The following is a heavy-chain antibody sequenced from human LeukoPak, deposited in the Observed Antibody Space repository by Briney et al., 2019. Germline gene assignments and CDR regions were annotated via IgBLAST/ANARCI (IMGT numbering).Heavy chain of an antibody. CDR3: ARRSYEGSSSAFDI. Sequence: GEALKISCKDSGYSFASYWFGWVRHMPGKGLEGILIIFPGGSDTRYTPSFEGRVTISADKSTSRVFLQRSSLTASDTAMYYCARRSYEGSSSAFDIWGQGTMVIVSA. V-gene: IGHV5-51*01. J-gene: IGHJ3*02. CDR2: IFPGGSDT. D-gene: IGHD2-2*01. CDR1: GYSFASYW.